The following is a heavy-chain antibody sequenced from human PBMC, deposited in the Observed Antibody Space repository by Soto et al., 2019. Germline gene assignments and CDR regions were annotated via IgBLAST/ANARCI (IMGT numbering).Heavy chain of an antibody. D-gene: IGHD3-22*01. V-gene: IGHV3-74*01. CDR2: INSDGSST. CDR1: GFTFSSYW. CDR3: ASEGILGGYEAY. Sequence: GGSLRLSCAASGFTFSSYWMHWVRQAPGKGLVWVSRINSDGSSTSYADSVKGRFTISRENAKNTLYLQMNSLRAEDTAVYYCASEGILGGYEAYWGQGTLVTVSS. J-gene: IGHJ4*02.